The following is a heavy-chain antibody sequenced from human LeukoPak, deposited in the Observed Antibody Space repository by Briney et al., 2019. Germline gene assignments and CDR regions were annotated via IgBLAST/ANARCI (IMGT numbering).Heavy chain of an antibody. Sequence: PGGSLRLSCAASGFTFSNYAMHWVRQAPGKGLEWVAVLSKDGDDTYSADSVKGRLTISRDNSKNTLYLEMNSLRAEDTAVYYWAKDSHVSAGYYFDFWGQGILVTVSS. CDR1: GFTFSNYA. J-gene: IGHJ4*02. CDR2: LSKDGDDT. CDR3: AKDSHVSAGYYFDF. D-gene: IGHD2-2*01. V-gene: IGHV3-30*18.